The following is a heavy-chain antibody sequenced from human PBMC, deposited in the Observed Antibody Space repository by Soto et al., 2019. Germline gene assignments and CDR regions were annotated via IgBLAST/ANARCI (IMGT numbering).Heavy chain of an antibody. CDR3: AKCITQYSSYGMDV. V-gene: IGHV3-23*01. Sequence: GGSLRLSCAASGFTFSSYAMSWVRQAPGKGLEWVSAISGSGGSTYYADSVKGRFTISRDNSKNTLYLQMNSLRAEDTAVYYCAKCITQYSSYGMDVSGQGPTVTVSS. CDR1: GFTFSSYA. D-gene: IGHD3-10*01. J-gene: IGHJ6*02. CDR2: ISGSGGST.